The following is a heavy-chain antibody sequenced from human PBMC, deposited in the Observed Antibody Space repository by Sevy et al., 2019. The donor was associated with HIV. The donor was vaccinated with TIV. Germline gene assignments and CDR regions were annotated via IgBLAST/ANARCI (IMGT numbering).Heavy chain of an antibody. J-gene: IGHJ3*01. CDR2: ISASGGSI. Sequence: GGSLRLSCAASGFIFNSYVMNWVRQAPGKGLEWVSAISASGGSIYYTDSVKGRFTISRDNSKNTLYLQMNSLRADDTAVYYCAKALNPALESMLQVNLRTLKGFDVWGQGTMVTVSS. CDR3: AKALNPALESMLQVNLRTLKGFDV. V-gene: IGHV3-23*01. CDR1: GFIFNSYV. D-gene: IGHD2-8*01.